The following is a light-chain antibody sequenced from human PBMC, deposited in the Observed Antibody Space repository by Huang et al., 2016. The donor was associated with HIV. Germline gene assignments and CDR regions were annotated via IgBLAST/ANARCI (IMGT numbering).Light chain of an antibody. V-gene: IGKV1-27*01. CDR1: QGIANH. CDR2: AAS. Sequence: DIQMTQSPSSLSASVGDRVTISCRARQGIANHLAWYQQRPGKAPKLLIYAASALQSGVPSRFSGSGSGTEFAPTISSLQPEDVATYFCQKYNSAPRTFGPGTKVEIK. CDR3: QKYNSAPRT. J-gene: IGKJ3*01.